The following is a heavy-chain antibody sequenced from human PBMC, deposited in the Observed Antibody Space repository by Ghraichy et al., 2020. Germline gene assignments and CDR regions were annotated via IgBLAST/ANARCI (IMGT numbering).Heavy chain of an antibody. D-gene: IGHD7-27*01. J-gene: IGHJ3*02. CDR2: IIPIFGTA. V-gene: IGHV1-69*13. CDR1: GGTFSSYA. Sequence: SVKVSCKASGGTFSSYAISWVRQAPGQGLEWMGGIIPIFGTANYAQKFQGRVTITADESTSTAYMELSSLRSEDTAVYYCARNTLGRKLGTARYDAFDIWGQGTMVTVSS. CDR3: ARNTLGRKLGTARYDAFDI.